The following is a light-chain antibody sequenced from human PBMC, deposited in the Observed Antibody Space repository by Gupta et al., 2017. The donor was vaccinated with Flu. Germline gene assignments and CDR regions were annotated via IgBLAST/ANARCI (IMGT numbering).Light chain of an antibody. CDR3: QSYDSSLSGWV. Sequence: QSVLTQPPSVSGAPGQGVTLTCTGSSSNIGTGYDVHWYQHSPGTAPRPLIYDNNLRPSGVPDRFSGSMSGTSASLTIAGLRAEDEAVYYCQSYDSSLSGWVFGGGTKLTVL. CDR1: SSNIGTGYD. CDR2: DNN. J-gene: IGLJ3*02. V-gene: IGLV1-40*01.